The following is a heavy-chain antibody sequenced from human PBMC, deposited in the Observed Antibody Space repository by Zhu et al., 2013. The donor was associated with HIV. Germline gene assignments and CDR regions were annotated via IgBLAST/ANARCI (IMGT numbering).Heavy chain of an antibody. Sequence: QVQLVQSGPEVKKPGSSVKVSCKASGGTFSNYTITWVRQAPGQGPEWMGGIIPIFGSANYAQRFQGRVTITADESTRTAYMELSTLRSEDTAVYYCARESERMRNYYYGMDVWGQGTTVTVSS. D-gene: IGHD1-1*01. V-gene: IGHV1-69*01. CDR2: IIPIFGSA. CDR1: GGTFSNYT. CDR3: ARESERMRNYYYGMDV. J-gene: IGHJ6*02.